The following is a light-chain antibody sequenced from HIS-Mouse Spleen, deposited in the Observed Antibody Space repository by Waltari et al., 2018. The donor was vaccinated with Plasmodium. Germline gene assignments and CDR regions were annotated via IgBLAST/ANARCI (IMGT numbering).Light chain of an antibody. CDR2: EDS. V-gene: IGLV3-10*01. CDR3: YSTESSGNHRV. J-gene: IGLJ3*02. CDR1: ALPKKY. Sequence: SYELTQPPSVSVSPGQTARITCSGDALPKKYAYWYQQKSGQAPVLVIYEDSKRPSGIPDRCSGSGSGRMATLTISGAQVEDEADYECYSTESSGNHRVVGGGTKLTVL.